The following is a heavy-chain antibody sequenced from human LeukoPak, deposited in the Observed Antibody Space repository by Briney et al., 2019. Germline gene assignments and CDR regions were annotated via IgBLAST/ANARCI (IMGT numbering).Heavy chain of an antibody. CDR2: ISYDGSNK. D-gene: IGHD3-22*01. V-gene: IGHV3-30*14. Sequence: GGSLRLSCAASGFTFSSYAMHWVRQAPGKGLEWVAVISYDGSNKYYADSVKGRFTISRDNSKNALYLQMGSLRAEDMAVYYCALQSRDFDSSGFYFDYWGRGTLVTVSS. CDR1: GFTFSSYA. J-gene: IGHJ4*02. CDR3: ALQSRDFDSSGFYFDY.